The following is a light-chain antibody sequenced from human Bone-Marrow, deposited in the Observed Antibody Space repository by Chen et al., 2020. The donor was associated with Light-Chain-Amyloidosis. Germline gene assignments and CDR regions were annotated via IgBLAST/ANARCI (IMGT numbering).Light chain of an antibody. V-gene: IGLV3-21*02. CDR3: QVWDRSSDRPV. CDR1: NIGSTS. Sequence: SYALTQPSSVSVAPGQPATLACGGNNIGSTSVHWYQQTPGQAPLLVVYDDSDRPSGIPERLSGSNSGNTATLTISRVEAGDEADYYCQVWDRSSDRPVFGGGTKLTVL. CDR2: DDS. J-gene: IGLJ3*02.